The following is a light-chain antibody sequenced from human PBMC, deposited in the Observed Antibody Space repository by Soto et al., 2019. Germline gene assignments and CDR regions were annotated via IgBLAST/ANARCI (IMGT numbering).Light chain of an antibody. J-gene: IGKJ2*01. V-gene: IGKV3-20*01. CDR2: GAS. CDR3: KQYGTSPRT. CDR1: QSVSNSY. Sequence: EIVLTQSPATLSLSPGERASLSCRASQSVSNSYLAWYQQKPGQAPMLLIFGASNSATGIPDRFSGSGSGTAFTLTISRLEPEDFAVYYCKQYGTSPRTFGQGTKLEIK.